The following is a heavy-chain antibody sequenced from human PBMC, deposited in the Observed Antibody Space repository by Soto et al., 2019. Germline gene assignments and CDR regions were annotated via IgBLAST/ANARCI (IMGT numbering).Heavy chain of an antibody. J-gene: IGHJ5*02. CDR3: ARMNYDSSGYSIFDP. V-gene: IGHV4-34*01. D-gene: IGHD3-22*01. Sequence: PSETLSLTCVVYGGSLSGYYWSWIRQPPGKGLEWIGQINNSGSTNYTPSLKSRVTISEDTSKNQFSLKLSSVTAADTAVYYCARMNYDSSGYSIFDPWGQGTLVTVSS. CDR2: INNSGST. CDR1: GGSLSGYY.